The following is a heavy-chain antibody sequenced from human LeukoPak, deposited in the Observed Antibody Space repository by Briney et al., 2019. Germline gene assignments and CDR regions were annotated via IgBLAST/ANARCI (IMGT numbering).Heavy chain of an antibody. V-gene: IGHV4-59*08. CDR1: GGSISSYY. Sequence: SETLSLTCTVSGGSISSYYWSWIRQPPGKGLEWIGYIYYSGSTNYNPSLKSRVTISVDTTKNQFSLKLSSVTAADTAVYYCARRRGYSYDNWYFDLWGRGTLVTVSS. CDR3: ARRRGYSYDNWYFDL. D-gene: IGHD5-18*01. J-gene: IGHJ2*01. CDR2: IYYSGST.